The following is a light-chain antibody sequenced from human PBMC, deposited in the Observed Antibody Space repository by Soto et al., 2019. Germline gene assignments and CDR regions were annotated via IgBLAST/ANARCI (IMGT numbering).Light chain of an antibody. CDR2: ATS. CDR1: QSVSRTY. CDR3: QQYGSSPRT. J-gene: IGKJ1*01. V-gene: IGKV3-20*01. Sequence: IVMTHSPETLYLSSGEGAAISCLASQSVSRTYLAWYQQKPGQAPRLLIFATSRRATDIPDRFSGSGSGTDFTLTISRLEPEDFAVYYCQQYGSSPRTFGQGTKV.